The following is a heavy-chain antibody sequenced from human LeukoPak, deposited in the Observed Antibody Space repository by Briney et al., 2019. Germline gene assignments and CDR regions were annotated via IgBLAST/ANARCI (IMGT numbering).Heavy chain of an antibody. V-gene: IGHV3-21*01. CDR1: GFTFNNYA. CDR2: ISSSSSYI. D-gene: IGHD6-19*01. J-gene: IGHJ4*02. CDR3: ARDRGGIAVD. Sequence: GGSLGLSCAASGFTFNNYAMNWVRQAPGKGLEWVSSISSSSSYIYYADSVKGRFTISRDNAKNSLYLQMNSLRAEDTAVYYCARDRGGIAVDWGQGTLVTVSS.